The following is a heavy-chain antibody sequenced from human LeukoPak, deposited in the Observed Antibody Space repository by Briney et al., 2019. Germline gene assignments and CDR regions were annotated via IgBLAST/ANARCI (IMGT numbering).Heavy chain of an antibody. D-gene: IGHD6-13*01. Sequence: SETLSLTCTVSGASFSSSTYYWGWIRQPPGKGLEWIGSIYYSGSTYYNPSFKSRVTMSVDTSKNQFSLKLSSVTAADTAVYYCAKHAGGITTTGTRPFDYWGQGTLVTVSS. J-gene: IGHJ4*02. V-gene: IGHV4-39*01. CDR1: GASFSSSTYY. CDR3: AKHAGGITTTGTRPFDY. CDR2: IYYSGST.